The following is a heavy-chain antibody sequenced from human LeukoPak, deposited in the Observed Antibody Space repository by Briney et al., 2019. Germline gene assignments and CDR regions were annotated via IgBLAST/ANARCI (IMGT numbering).Heavy chain of an antibody. D-gene: IGHD3-22*01. J-gene: IGHJ4*02. V-gene: IGHV3-23*01. CDR2: ISGSGGST. Sequence: GGSLRLSCAASEFTFSSYAMSWVRQAPGKGLEWVSAISGSGGSTYYADSVKGRFTISRDNSKNTLYLQMNSLRAEDTAVYYCAKARTLPIVVVITTFDYWGQGTLVTVSS. CDR3: AKARTLPIVVVITTFDY. CDR1: EFTFSSYA.